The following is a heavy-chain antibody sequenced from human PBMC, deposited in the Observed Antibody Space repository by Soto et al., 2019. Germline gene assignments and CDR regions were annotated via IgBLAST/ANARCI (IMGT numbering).Heavy chain of an antibody. J-gene: IGHJ4*02. V-gene: IGHV1-18*01. CDR2: ISAYNGNT. CDR3: AKEVHCGGGSCSWSEGFDY. D-gene: IGHD2-15*01. Sequence: QVQLVQSGAEVKKPGASVKVSCKASGYTFTSYAISWVRQAPGQGLEWMGWISAYNGNTNYAQKLQGRVTMTTDTSTTTAYMELRSLRSDDTAVYYCAKEVHCGGGSCSWSEGFDYWGQGTLLTVSS. CDR1: GYTFTSYA.